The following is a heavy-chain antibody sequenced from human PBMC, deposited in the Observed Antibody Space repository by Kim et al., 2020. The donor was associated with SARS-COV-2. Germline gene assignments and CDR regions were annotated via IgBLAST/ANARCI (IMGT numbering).Heavy chain of an antibody. D-gene: IGHD3-10*01. Sequence: PVKGGFTISRDDSKNTLYLQMNSLKTEDTAVYYCTVPQARSVLWFGDVDYWGQGTLVTVSS. V-gene: IGHV3-15*01. J-gene: IGHJ4*02. CDR3: TVPQARSVLWFGDVDY.